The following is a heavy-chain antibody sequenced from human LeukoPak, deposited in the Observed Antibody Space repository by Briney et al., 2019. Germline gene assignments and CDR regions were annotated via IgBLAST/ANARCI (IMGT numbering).Heavy chain of an antibody. CDR1: GFPFSTHS. V-gene: IGHV3-21*01. D-gene: IGHD3-22*01. J-gene: IGHJ4*02. CDR2: KSGGGDFM. Sequence: GGSLRLSCAASGFPFSTHSLNWVRQAPGKGLEWVSSKSGGGDFMSYVDSVKGRYAMSRENALNLLHIQMDGVAAEDTAVYYCVRDKCDRSNYAYFDSWGQGTLVTVSS. CDR3: VRDKCDRSNYAYFDS.